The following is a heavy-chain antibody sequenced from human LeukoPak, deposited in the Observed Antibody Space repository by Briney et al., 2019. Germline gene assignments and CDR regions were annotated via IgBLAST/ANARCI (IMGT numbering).Heavy chain of an antibody. V-gene: IGHV3-15*01. Sequence: PGGSLRLSYAASGFTFSNAWMSWVRQAPGKGLEWVGRIKSKTDGGTTDYAAPVKGRFTISRDDSKNTLYLQMNSLKTEDTAVYYCTTGVGAYHFDYWGQGTLVTVSS. D-gene: IGHD1-26*01. CDR3: TTGVGAYHFDY. CDR1: GFTFSNAW. CDR2: IKSKTDGGTT. J-gene: IGHJ4*02.